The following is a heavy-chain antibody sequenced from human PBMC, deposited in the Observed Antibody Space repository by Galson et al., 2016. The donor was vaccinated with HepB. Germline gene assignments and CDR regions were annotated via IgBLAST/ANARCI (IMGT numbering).Heavy chain of an antibody. V-gene: IGHV4-59*01. D-gene: IGHD4/OR15-4a*01. J-gene: IGHJ3*02. CDR2: ISHSGSTSFNYTGST. CDR1: GGSIINYH. Sequence: ETLSLTCTVSGGSIINYHCTWIRHSPGKGLEWIGFISHSGSTSFNYTGSTNYNPSLGSRVTMSVDTSKNEFSLKLSSVTAADTALYYCARGLWGYGVSSGTFDIWGQGKMVTVSS. CDR3: ARGLWGYGVSSGTFDI.